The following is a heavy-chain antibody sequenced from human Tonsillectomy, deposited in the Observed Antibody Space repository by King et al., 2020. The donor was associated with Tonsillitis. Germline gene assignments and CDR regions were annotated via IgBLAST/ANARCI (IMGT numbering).Heavy chain of an antibody. Sequence: HVQLQESGPGLVKPSETLSLTCTVSGDSISSDYWSWIRQPPGKGLEWIGHIYYSGSTNYNPSLKSRVTISVDTSKNHFSLQLSSVTAADPAVDYCARILFSYASGSRFDPWGQGTLVTVFS. CDR1: GDSISSDY. V-gene: IGHV4-59*01. D-gene: IGHD3-10*01. CDR3: ARILFSYASGSRFDP. CDR2: IYYSGST. J-gene: IGHJ5*02.